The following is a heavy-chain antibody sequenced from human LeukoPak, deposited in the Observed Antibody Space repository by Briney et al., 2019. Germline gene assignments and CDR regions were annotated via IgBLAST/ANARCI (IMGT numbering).Heavy chain of an antibody. D-gene: IGHD3-10*01. V-gene: IGHV3-23*01. CDR3: AKDHRFGEFFDY. J-gene: IGHJ4*02. CDR2: ISGSGGST. CDR1: GFTFSSYA. Sequence: PGGSLRLSCAASGFTFSSYAMSWVRQAPGKGLEWVSAISGSGGSTYYADSVKGRFTISRDNSKNTLYLQMNSLRAEDTAVYYRAKDHRFGEFFDYWGQGTLVTVSS.